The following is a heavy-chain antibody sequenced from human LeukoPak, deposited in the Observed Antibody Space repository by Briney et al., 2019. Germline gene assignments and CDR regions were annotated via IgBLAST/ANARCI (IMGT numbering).Heavy chain of an antibody. CDR3: ARQRRGTAVAGTGYYMDV. V-gene: IGHV4-4*09. Sequence: PSETLSLTCTASGGSISSYYWSWIRQPPGKGLEWIGYIYTSGSTNYNPSLKSRVTISVDTSKNQFSLKLSSVTAADTAAYYCARQRRGTAVAGTGYYMDVWGKGTTVTVSS. CDR2: IYTSGST. CDR1: GGSISSYY. D-gene: IGHD6-19*01. J-gene: IGHJ6*03.